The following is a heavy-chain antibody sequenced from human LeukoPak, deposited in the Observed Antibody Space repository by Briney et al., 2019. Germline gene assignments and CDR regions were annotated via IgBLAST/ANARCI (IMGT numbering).Heavy chain of an antibody. CDR3: ARAPTPIIAVAGSFDY. CDR1: GDXVSNNSAA. Sequence: SQTLSLTCAISGDXVSNNSAAWNWIRQSPSRGLEWLGRTYYRSKWYNDYAVSVKSRITINPDTSKNQFSLQVNSVTPEDTAVYHCARAPTPIIAVAGSFDYWGQGTLVTVSS. D-gene: IGHD6-19*01. V-gene: IGHV6-1*01. J-gene: IGHJ4*02. CDR2: TYYRSKWYN.